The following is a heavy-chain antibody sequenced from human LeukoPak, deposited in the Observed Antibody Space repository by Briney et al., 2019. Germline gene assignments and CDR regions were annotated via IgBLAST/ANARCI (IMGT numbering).Heavy chain of an antibody. J-gene: IGHJ6*02. Sequence: GRSLRLSCAASGFTFSSYAMHWVRQAPGKGLEWVAVISYDGSNKYCADSVKGRFTISRDNSKNTLYLQMNSLRAEDTAVYYCARDPEVDVLRYFDWPSSFESYGMDVWGQGTTVTVSS. V-gene: IGHV3-30-3*01. D-gene: IGHD3-9*01. CDR2: ISYDGSNK. CDR1: GFTFSSYA. CDR3: ARDPEVDVLRYFDWPSSFESYGMDV.